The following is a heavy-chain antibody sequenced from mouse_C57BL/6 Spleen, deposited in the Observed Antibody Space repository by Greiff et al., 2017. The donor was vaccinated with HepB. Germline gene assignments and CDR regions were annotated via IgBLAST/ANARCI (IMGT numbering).Heavy chain of an antibody. Sequence: EVHLVESGGGLVKPGGSLKLSCAASGFTFSDYGMHWVRQAPEKGLEWVAYISSGSSTIYYADTVKGRFTISRDNAKNTLFLQMTSLRSEDTAMYYCATAHYDYDGVFDYWGQGTTLTVSS. D-gene: IGHD2-4*01. CDR3: ATAHYDYDGVFDY. V-gene: IGHV5-17*01. CDR1: GFTFSDYG. J-gene: IGHJ2*01. CDR2: ISSGSSTI.